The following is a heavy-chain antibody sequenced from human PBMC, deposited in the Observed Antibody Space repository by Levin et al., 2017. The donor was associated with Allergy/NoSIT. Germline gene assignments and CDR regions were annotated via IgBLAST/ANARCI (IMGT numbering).Heavy chain of an antibody. CDR3: AKDSTFYYYAMDV. Sequence: GASLRLSCAASGFTFDDYAMHWVRQAPGKGLEWVASISWNSGSMGHADSVKGRFTISRDNAKNTLYLQMNSLRAEDTALYYCAKDSTFYYYAMDVWGQGTTVTVSS. CDR1: GFTFDDYA. V-gene: IGHV3-9*01. J-gene: IGHJ6*02. CDR2: ISWNSGSM. D-gene: IGHD3-16*01.